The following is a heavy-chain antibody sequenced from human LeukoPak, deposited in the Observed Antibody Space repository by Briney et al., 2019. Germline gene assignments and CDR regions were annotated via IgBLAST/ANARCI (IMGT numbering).Heavy chain of an antibody. CDR3: ARVDTAMASWDY. CDR1: GGSFSGYY. J-gene: IGHJ4*02. D-gene: IGHD5-18*01. V-gene: IGHV4-34*01. Sequence: PSETLSLTCAVYGGSFSGYYWSWIRQPPGKGLEWIGEINHSGSTNYNPSLKSRVTISVDTSKNQFSLKLSSVTAADTAVYYCARVDTAMASWDYWGQGTLVTVSS. CDR2: INHSGST.